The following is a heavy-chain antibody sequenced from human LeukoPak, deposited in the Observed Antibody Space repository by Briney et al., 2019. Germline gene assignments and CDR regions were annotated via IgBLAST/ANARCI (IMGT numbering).Heavy chain of an antibody. J-gene: IGHJ4*02. Sequence: KASQTLSLTCTVSGGSISSGSYYWSWIRQPAGKGLEWIGRIYTSGSTNYNPSLKSRVTISVDTSKNQFSLKLSSVTAADTAVYYCARERGDSGDYEYWGQGTLVTVSS. D-gene: IGHD4-17*01. CDR3: ARERGDSGDYEY. CDR1: GGSISSGSYY. CDR2: IYTSGST. V-gene: IGHV4-61*02.